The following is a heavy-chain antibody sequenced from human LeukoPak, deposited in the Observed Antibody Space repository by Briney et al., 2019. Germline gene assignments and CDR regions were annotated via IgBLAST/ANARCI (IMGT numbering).Heavy chain of an antibody. D-gene: IGHD2-21*01. CDR2: ISGSSNYI. V-gene: IGHV3-21*01. J-gene: IGHJ3*02. CDR1: GFTFSDYT. CDR3: ARDESGDNDAFDI. Sequence: GGSLRLSCAASGFTFSDYTMNWVRLAPGKGLEWVSSISGSSNYIYYADSVRGRFTISRGNAKNSLYLQMNSLRVEDTAVYYCARDESGDNDAFDIWGQGTMVTVSS.